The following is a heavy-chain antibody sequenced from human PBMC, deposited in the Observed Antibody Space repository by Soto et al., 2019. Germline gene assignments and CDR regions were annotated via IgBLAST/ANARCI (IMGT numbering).Heavy chain of an antibody. CDR3: ARWSHSYGQGFDP. CDR1: GYTFTSYD. CDR2: MNPNSGNT. V-gene: IGHV1-8*01. D-gene: IGHD5-18*01. Sequence: QVQLVQSGAEVKKPGASVKVSCKASGYTFTSYDINWVRQATGQGLEWRGWMNPNSGNTGYARKFQGRGTMTTNTSISTAYMELSSLRSEDTAVYYCARWSHSYGQGFDPWGQGTLVTVSS. J-gene: IGHJ5*02.